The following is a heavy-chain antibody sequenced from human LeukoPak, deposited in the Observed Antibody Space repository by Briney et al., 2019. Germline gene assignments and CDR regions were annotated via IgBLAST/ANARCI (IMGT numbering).Heavy chain of an antibody. D-gene: IGHD6-13*01. J-gene: IGHJ4*02. CDR2: ISLNGGSI. CDR3: AKDFALAAAGWYYFDF. V-gene: IGHV3-9*01. CDR1: GFTFSSYA. Sequence: GGSLRLSCAASGFTFSSYAMHWVRQAPGKGLEWVSGISLNGGSISYADSVKGRFTISRDNAKNSLYLQMNSLRAEDTALYYFAKDFALAAAGWYYFDFWGQGTLVTVSS.